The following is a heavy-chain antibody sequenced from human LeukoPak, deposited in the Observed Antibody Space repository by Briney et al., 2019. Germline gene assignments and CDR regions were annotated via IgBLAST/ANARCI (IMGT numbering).Heavy chain of an antibody. D-gene: IGHD3-16*01. Sequence: ASVKVSCKASGYTFTSYAMHWVRQAPGQRLEWMGWINAGNGNTKYSQKFQGRVTITRDTSASTAYMELSSLRSEDTAVYYCARARRPPPLVEGLDFDYWGQGTLVTVSS. CDR2: INAGNGNT. J-gene: IGHJ4*02. CDR1: GYTFTSYA. V-gene: IGHV1-3*01. CDR3: ARARRPPPLVEGLDFDY.